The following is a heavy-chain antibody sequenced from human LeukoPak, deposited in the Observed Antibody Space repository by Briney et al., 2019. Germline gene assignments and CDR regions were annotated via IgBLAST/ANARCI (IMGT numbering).Heavy chain of an antibody. CDR3: ARAGSVVVPAAIGVGLYYYYGMDV. CDR1: GGSISSGGYY. Sequence: KSSQTLSLTCTVSGGSISSGGYYWSWIRQHPGKGLEWIGYIYYSGSTYYNPSLKSRVTISVDTSKNQFSLKLSSVTAADTAVYYCARAGSVVVPAAIGVGLYYYYGMDVWGKGTTVTVSS. D-gene: IGHD2-2*01. J-gene: IGHJ6*04. V-gene: IGHV4-31*03. CDR2: IYYSGST.